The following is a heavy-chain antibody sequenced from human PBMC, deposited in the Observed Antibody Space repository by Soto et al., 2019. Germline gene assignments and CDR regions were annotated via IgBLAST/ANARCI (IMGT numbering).Heavy chain of an antibody. CDR3: AREFCNDITCDGWFDP. CDR1: GYTFSTFY. D-gene: IGHD3-22*01. V-gene: IGHV1-46*04. CDR2: INPIDGGT. J-gene: IGHJ5*02. Sequence: QVQLVQSGAEVKKPGASVKLSCQASGYTFSTFYLHWVRQAPGQGLEWMGRINPIDGGTTYAQKLQGRVTMTRDTSTNTMYMELSGLRSEDTAVYYCAREFCNDITCDGWFDPWGQGTLVSVSS.